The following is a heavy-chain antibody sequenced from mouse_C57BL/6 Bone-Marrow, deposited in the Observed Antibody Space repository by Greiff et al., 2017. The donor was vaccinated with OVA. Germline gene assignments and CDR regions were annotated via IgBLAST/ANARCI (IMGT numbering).Heavy chain of an antibody. J-gene: IGHJ4*01. D-gene: IGHD1-1*01. CDR1: GYTFTSYW. V-gene: IGHV1-7*01. Sequence: VKLMESGAELAKPGASVKLSCKASGYTFTSYWMHWVKQRPGQGLEWIGYFNPSSGYTKYNQKFKDKATLTVDKSSSTAYMQLSSLTYEDSAVYYCARATVVARDYAMDYWGQGTSVTVSS. CDR2: FNPSSGYT. CDR3: ARATVVARDYAMDY.